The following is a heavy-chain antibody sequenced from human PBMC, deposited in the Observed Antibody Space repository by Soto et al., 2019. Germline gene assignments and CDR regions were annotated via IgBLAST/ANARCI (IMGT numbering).Heavy chain of an antibody. D-gene: IGHD2-21*02. CDR3: ARHPSDFWFDP. J-gene: IGHJ5*02. V-gene: IGHV4-39*01. Sequence: QLQLQESGPGLVKPSETLSLTCSVSGGSISSSSYFWGWIRQPPGKGLEWIGGIYYSGSTSYNPSLKRRVTVSVAPSQNRVSLKLRSGPAADTAVYYCARHPSDFWFDPWGQGTLVTVSS. CDR1: GGSISSSSYF. CDR2: IYYSGST.